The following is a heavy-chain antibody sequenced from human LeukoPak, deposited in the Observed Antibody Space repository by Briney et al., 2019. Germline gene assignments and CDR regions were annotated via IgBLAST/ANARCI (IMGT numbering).Heavy chain of an antibody. D-gene: IGHD2-2*02. CDR2: ISAYNGNT. J-gene: IGHJ5*02. CDR3: ARGYCSSTSCYIEDNGFDP. V-gene: IGHV1-18*01. Sequence: ASVKVSCKASGYTFTSYGISWVRQAPGQGLEWMGWISAYNGNTNYAQKLQGRVTMTTDTSTSTAYMELRSLRSDDTAVYYCARGYCSSTSCYIEDNGFDPWGQGTLVTVSS. CDR1: GYTFTSYG.